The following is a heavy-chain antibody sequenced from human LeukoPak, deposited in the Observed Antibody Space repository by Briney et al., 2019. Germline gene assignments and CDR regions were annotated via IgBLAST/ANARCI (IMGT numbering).Heavy chain of an antibody. D-gene: IGHD3-9*01. Sequence: GGSLRLSCAASGFTFSSYSMNWVSQAPGKGLEWVSSISSSSSYIYYADSVKGRFTISRDNAKNSLYLQMNSLRAGYTAVYYSARAPLLRYFDWLFGYSGQGTLVTVSS. J-gene: IGHJ4*02. CDR2: ISSSSSYI. V-gene: IGHV3-21*01. CDR1: GFTFSSYS. CDR3: ARAPLLRYFDWLFGY.